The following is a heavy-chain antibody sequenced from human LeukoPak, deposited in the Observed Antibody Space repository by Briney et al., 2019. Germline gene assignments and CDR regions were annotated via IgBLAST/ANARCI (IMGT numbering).Heavy chain of an antibody. CDR3: ARDWGVGGRPGYMDV. CDR2: IYYSGNT. V-gene: IGHV4-59*01. Sequence: ASETLSLTCTVSGGSISNKYWSWIRQPPGKGLEWIGYIYYSGNTNYNPSLKSRVTILVDTSKNQVSLKLSSVTAADTAVYFCARDWGVGGRPGYMDVWGKGTTVTVSS. CDR1: GGSISNKY. J-gene: IGHJ6*03. D-gene: IGHD6-6*01.